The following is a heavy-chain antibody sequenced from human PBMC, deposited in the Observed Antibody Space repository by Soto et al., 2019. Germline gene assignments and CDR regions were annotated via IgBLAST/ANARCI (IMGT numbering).Heavy chain of an antibody. CDR2: IYYSGST. CDR3: AREPREYSLSWFDP. Sequence: SETLSLTCTVSGGSISSYYWSWIRQPPGKGLEWIGYIYYSGSTSYNPSLKSRVTISVDTSKNQFSLKLSSVTAADTAVYYCAREPREYSLSWFDPWGQGTLVTVSS. D-gene: IGHD3-16*02. J-gene: IGHJ5*02. V-gene: IGHV4-59*01. CDR1: GGSISSYY.